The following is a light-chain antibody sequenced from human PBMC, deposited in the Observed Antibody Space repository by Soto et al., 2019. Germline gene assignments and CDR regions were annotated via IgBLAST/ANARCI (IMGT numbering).Light chain of an antibody. CDR2: DAS. V-gene: IGKV3-15*01. CDR3: QQYSNWPPIT. Sequence: VMTQSPATLSVSPGERATLSCRASQSVSSSVAWYQQKPGQAPRLLIYDASTRATGFPARFSGSGSGTEFTLTISSLQSEDFAVYYCQQYSNWPPITFGQGTRLEIK. CDR1: QSVSSS. J-gene: IGKJ5*01.